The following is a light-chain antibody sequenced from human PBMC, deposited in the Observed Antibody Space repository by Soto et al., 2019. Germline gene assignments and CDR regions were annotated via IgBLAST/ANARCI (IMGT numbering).Light chain of an antibody. Sequence: QSVLTQPASVSGSPGQSLTISCTGTSRDVGGYNYVSWYQQYPGKAPKLMIYEVTNRPAGVPDRFSGSKSGKTASLTISGLQPEDEADYYCNSYTSSNTLVFGTGTKLTVL. CDR3: NSYTSSNTLV. CDR1: SRDVGGYNY. V-gene: IGLV2-14*01. CDR2: EVT. J-gene: IGLJ1*01.